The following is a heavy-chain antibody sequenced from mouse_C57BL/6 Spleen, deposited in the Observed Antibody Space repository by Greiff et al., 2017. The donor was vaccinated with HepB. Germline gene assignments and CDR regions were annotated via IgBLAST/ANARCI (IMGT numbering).Heavy chain of an antibody. CDR3: ARYYDYYAMDY. J-gene: IGHJ4*01. D-gene: IGHD1-1*01. V-gene: IGHV1-81*01. CDR1: GYTFTSYG. CDR2: IYPRSGNT. Sequence: VMLVESGAELVRPGASVKLSCKASGYTFTSYGISWVKQRTGQGLEWIGEIYPRSGNTYYNEKFKGKATLTADKSSSTAYMELRSLTSEDSAVYFCARYYDYYAMDYWGQGTSVTVSS.